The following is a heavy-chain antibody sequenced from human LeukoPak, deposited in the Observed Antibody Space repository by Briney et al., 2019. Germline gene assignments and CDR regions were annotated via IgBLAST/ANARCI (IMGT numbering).Heavy chain of an antibody. V-gene: IGHV4-39*01. CDR1: GFTFSISS. Sequence: PGGSLRLSCVASGFTFSISSMSWVRQTPEKGLEWVGSIYYTGGTYYSPSLKSRVTISVDTSKNQFSLKLSSVTAADTAVYYCARHGGTRVTLVEVYYFDYWGQGTLVTVSS. D-gene: IGHD4-11*01. CDR3: ARHGGTRVTLVEVYYFDY. J-gene: IGHJ4*02. CDR2: IYYTGGT.